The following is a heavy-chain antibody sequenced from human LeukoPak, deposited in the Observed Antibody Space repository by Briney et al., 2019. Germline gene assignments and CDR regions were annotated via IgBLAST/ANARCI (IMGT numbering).Heavy chain of an antibody. V-gene: IGHV3-30-3*01. Sequence: PGGSLRLSRAASGFSFSSYAMYWVRQAPGKGLEWVAFISYDGSDKYYADSVKGRFTFSRDNSKNTVYLQMNSLRAEDTAVYYCARDYNYGLDYWGQGTLVTVSS. J-gene: IGHJ4*02. CDR1: GFSFSSYA. CDR2: ISYDGSDK. CDR3: ARDYNYGLDY. D-gene: IGHD5-18*01.